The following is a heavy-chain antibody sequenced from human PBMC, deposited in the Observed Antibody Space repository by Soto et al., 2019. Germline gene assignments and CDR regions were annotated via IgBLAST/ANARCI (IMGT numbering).Heavy chain of an antibody. CDR1: GFSLTSRPMG. CDR3: AHRLSGFNWNGGYFDY. Sequence: QITLKESGPPRVKPTQTLTLTCTFSGFSLTSRPMGVGWIRQPPGKALEWLVFIYWDDDRRYSPSLKNRLTITKDTSGNQAVLTMPNIDPLDTATYYCAHRLSGFNWNGGYFDYWGQGALVTVSS. D-gene: IGHD1-1*01. J-gene: IGHJ4*02. CDR2: IYWDDDR. V-gene: IGHV2-5*02.